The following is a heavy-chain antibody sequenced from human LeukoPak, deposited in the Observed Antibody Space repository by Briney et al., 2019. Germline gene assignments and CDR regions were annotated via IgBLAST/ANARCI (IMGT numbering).Heavy chain of an antibody. CDR3: ARDQIEMATIMDYYYGMDV. J-gene: IGHJ6*02. Sequence: SETLSLTCAVYGGSFSGYYWSWIRQPPGKGLEWIGEINHSGSTNYNPSLKSRVTISVDTSKNQFSLKLSSVTAADTAVYYCARDQIEMATIMDYYYGMDVWGQGTTVTVSS. CDR1: GGSFSGYY. V-gene: IGHV4-34*01. D-gene: IGHD5-24*01. CDR2: INHSGST.